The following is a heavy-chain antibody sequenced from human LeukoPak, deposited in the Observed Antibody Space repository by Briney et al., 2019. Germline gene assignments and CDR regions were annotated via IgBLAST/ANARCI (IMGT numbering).Heavy chain of an antibody. CDR1: AFTFTHYY. CDR3: ARRVGATPFDY. Sequence: GGSLRLSCAASAFTFTHYYLHWVRQAPGQGLEWMGIINPFDGFTSYAQKFQGRVTMTSDTSTSTVYMELSSLRSEDTAVYYCARRVGATPFDYWGQGTLVSVSS. J-gene: IGHJ4*02. D-gene: IGHD1-26*01. V-gene: IGHV1-46*01. CDR2: INPFDGFT.